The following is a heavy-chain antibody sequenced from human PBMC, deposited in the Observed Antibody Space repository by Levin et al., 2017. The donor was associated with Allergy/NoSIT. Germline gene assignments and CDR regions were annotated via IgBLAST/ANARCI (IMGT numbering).Heavy chain of an antibody. Sequence: SQTLSLTCAVSGYSVSSGYHWGWIRQPPGKGLEWIGGIYHSGSTYYNPSLKSRVTMSVDTSKNQFSLKLSSVTAADTAVYYCARERLGAPDQNYFDYWGQGTLVTVSS. CDR1: GYSVSSGYH. D-gene: IGHD7-27*01. CDR2: IYHSGST. V-gene: IGHV4-38-2*02. J-gene: IGHJ4*02. CDR3: ARERLGAPDQNYFDY.